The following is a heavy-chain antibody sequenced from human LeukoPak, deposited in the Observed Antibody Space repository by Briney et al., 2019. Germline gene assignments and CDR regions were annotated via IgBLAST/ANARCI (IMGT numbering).Heavy chain of an antibody. J-gene: IGHJ4*02. CDR3: AREQRITMVRGVISFDY. D-gene: IGHD3-10*01. V-gene: IGHV4-34*01. CDR2: INHSGST. Sequence: SETLSLTCAVYGGSFSGYYWSWIRQPPGKGLEGMGEINHSGSTKYNPSLKSRVTISVDTSKNQFSLKLSSVPAADTAVYYCAREQRITMVRGVISFDYWGQGTLVTVSS. CDR1: GGSFSGYY.